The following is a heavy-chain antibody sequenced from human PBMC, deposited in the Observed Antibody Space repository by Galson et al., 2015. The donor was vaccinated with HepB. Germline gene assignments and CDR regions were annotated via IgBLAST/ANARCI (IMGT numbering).Heavy chain of an antibody. CDR3: ARNRIAEQGFDY. Sequence: SLRLSCAASGFTFSSYGMHWVRQAPGKGLEWVAVIWYDGSNKYYADSVKGRFTISRDNSKNTLYLQMNSLRAEDTAVYYCARNRIAEQGFDYWGQGTLVTVSS. D-gene: IGHD1-14*01. V-gene: IGHV3-33*01. CDR2: IWYDGSNK. J-gene: IGHJ4*02. CDR1: GFTFSSYG.